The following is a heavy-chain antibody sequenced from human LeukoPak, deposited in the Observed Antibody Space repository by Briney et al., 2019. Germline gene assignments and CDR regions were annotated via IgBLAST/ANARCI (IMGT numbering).Heavy chain of an antibody. CDR1: GGNFNNYA. D-gene: IGHD6-19*01. V-gene: IGHV1-18*01. CDR3: ARDPSNTSGWKTWFDP. J-gene: IGHJ5*02. Sequence: ASVKVSCKASGGNFNNYAISWLRQAPGQGLEWMGWISAYNGDTNFAQKFQGRVTLTTDRTTSTAYLELRSLRSDDTAVYYCARDPSNTSGWKTWFDPWGQGTLVTVSS. CDR2: ISAYNGDT.